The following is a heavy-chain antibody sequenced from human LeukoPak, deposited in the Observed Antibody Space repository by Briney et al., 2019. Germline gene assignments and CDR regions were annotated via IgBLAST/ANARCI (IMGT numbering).Heavy chain of an antibody. Sequence: ASVKVSCKASGGTFSSYAISWVRQAPGQGLEWMGRIVPILGIANYAQKFQGRVTITADKSTSTAYMELSSLRSEDTAVYYCASDPGWNTKADVWGQGTTVTVSS. CDR2: IVPILGIA. D-gene: IGHD1-1*01. CDR3: ASDPGWNTKADV. J-gene: IGHJ6*02. V-gene: IGHV1-69*04. CDR1: GGTFSSYA.